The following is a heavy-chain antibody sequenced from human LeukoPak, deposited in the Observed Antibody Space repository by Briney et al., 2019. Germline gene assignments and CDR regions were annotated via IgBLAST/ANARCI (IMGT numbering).Heavy chain of an antibody. D-gene: IGHD3-10*01. CDR2: ISSSGSTT. Sequence: GSLRLSCAASGFTFTSYEMNWVRQAPGKGLEWVSYISSSGSTTYYADSVKGRFTISRDNAKNSLYLQMNSLRVEDTAMYYCAKLAKYFYGSETYYFFEHWGQGTPVTASS. V-gene: IGHV3-48*03. CDR1: GFTFTSYE. J-gene: IGHJ4*02. CDR3: AKLAKYFYGSETYYFFEH.